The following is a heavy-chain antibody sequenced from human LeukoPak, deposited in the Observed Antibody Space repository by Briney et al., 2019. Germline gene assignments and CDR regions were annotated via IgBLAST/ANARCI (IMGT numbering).Heavy chain of an antibody. CDR3: ASSFRAFVGFDI. Sequence: GGSLRLSCAASGFTFSSYNMNWVRQAPGKGLEWVSSISSSSSHIYYADSVKGRFTISRDNAKNSLYLQMNSLRAEDTAVYYCASSFRAFVGFDIWGQGTMVTVSS. V-gene: IGHV3-21*01. D-gene: IGHD3-10*01. CDR2: ISSSSSHI. J-gene: IGHJ3*02. CDR1: GFTFSSYN.